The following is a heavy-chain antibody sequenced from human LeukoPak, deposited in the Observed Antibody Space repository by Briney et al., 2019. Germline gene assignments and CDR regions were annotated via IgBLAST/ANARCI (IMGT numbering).Heavy chain of an antibody. Sequence: SETLSLTCAVSGGSISSPNWWSWVRQPPGKGLEWIGEIYHSGMTNYKTSLKSRVTISVDESKNQFSLKLSSVTAADTAVYYCARDLVENSRGHDFWGQGILVIVSS. CDR3: ARDLVENSRGHDF. CDR2: IYHSGMT. J-gene: IGHJ4*02. V-gene: IGHV4-4*02. CDR1: GGSISSPNW. D-gene: IGHD2-15*01.